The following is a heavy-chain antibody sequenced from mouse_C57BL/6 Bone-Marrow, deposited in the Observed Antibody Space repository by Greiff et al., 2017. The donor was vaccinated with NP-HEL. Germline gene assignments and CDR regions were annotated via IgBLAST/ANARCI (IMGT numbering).Heavy chain of an antibody. J-gene: IGHJ2*01. CDR3: TRDLDYSGSSGDY. CDR2: ISSGGDYI. Sequence: EVQLVESGEGLVKPGGSLKLSCAASGFTFSSYAMSWVRQTPEKRLEWVAYISSGGDYIYYADTVKGRFTISRDNARNTLYLQMSSLKSENTAMYYCTRDLDYSGSSGDYWGQGTTLTVSS. D-gene: IGHD1-1*01. CDR1: GFTFSSYA. V-gene: IGHV5-9-1*02.